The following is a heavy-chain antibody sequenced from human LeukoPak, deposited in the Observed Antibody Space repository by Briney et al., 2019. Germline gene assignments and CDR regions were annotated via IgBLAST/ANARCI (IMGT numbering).Heavy chain of an antibody. CDR1: GGSLSSYS. V-gene: IGHV4-59*08. CDR2: IYYSGST. D-gene: IGHD2/OR15-2a*01. J-gene: IGHJ4*02. Sequence: SETLSLTCTVSGGSLSSYSWSWVRQSPGRGLEWIGYIYYSGSTIYNPSLKSRVTISIDTSKSQFSMKLNSVTAADTAVYYCARVPLRSGAAAYWGQGTLVTVSS. CDR3: ARVPLRSGAAAY.